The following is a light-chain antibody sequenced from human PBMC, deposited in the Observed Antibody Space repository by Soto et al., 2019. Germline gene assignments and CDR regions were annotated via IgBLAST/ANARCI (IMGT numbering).Light chain of an antibody. J-gene: IGKJ1*01. V-gene: IGKV3-20*01. Sequence: EIVLTQSPGTLSLSPGERATLSCRASQSVSSSYLAWYQQKPGQAPRLLIYGASSRVTGIPDRFSGSGSGTDFTLTISRLEPEDFAVYYCQQYGSPLWTFGQGT. CDR1: QSVSSSY. CDR3: QQYGSPLWT. CDR2: GAS.